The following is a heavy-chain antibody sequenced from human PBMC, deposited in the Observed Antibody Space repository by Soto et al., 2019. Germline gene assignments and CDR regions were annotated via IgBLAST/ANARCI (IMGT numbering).Heavy chain of an antibody. D-gene: IGHD3-3*01. CDR1: GGSISSYY. Sequence: KPSETLSLTCTVSGGSISSYYWSWIRQPPGKGLEWIGYIYYSGSTNYNPSLKSRVTISVDTSKNQFSLKLSSVTAADTAVYYCARGGGDDFWTDLNWFDPWGQGTLVTVSS. CDR3: ARGGGDDFWTDLNWFDP. V-gene: IGHV4-59*01. J-gene: IGHJ5*02. CDR2: IYYSGST.